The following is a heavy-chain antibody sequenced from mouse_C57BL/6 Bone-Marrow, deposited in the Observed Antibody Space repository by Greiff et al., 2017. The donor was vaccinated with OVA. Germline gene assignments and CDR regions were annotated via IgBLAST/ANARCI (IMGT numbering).Heavy chain of an antibody. D-gene: IGHD1-1*01. CDR1: GYTFTSYW. CDR3: ARTGYGSFDY. CDR2: INPSSGYT. Sequence: VQLQQSGAELAKPGASVKLSCKASGYTFTSYWMHWVKQRPGQGLEWIGYINPSSGYTKYNQKFKDKATLTADKFSSTAYMQLSSLTYEDSAVYYCARTGYGSFDYWGQGTTLTVSS. V-gene: IGHV1-7*01. J-gene: IGHJ2*01.